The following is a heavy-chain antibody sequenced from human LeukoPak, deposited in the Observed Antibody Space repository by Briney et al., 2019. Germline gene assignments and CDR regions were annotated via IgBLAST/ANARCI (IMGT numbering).Heavy chain of an antibody. Sequence: PGGSLRLSCAASGFTFSSYAMSWVRQAPGKGLEWVSAISGSGGSTYYADSVKGRFTISRDNSKNTLYLQMNSLRAEDTAVYYCAKSGYSSSWYPPHFDYWGQGTLVTVSS. CDR3: AKSGYSSSWYPPHFDY. CDR1: GFTFSSYA. J-gene: IGHJ4*02. CDR2: ISGSGGST. V-gene: IGHV3-23*01. D-gene: IGHD6-13*01.